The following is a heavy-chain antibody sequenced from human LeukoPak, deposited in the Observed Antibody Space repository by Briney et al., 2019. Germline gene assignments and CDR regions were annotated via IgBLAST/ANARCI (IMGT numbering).Heavy chain of an antibody. D-gene: IGHD2-2*01. J-gene: IGHJ5*02. CDR1: GFTLSSFA. CDR3: TTLSYAAAPT. Sequence: GGSLRLSCAASGFTLSSFAMNWVRQAPGKGLEWVSRVRSETDGGTTDYAAPVQGRFTISRDDSKNTLYLQMNSLETDDTAVYYCTTLSYAAAPTWGQGTLVTVSS. CDR2: VRSETDGGTT. V-gene: IGHV3-15*01.